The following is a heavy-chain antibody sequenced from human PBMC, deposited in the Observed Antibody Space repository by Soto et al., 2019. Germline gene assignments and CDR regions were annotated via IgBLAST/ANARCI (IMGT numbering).Heavy chain of an antibody. CDR3: VRDGTKTLRDWFDP. V-gene: IGHV4-4*07. J-gene: IGHJ5*02. CDR1: GASISGFY. Sequence: SETLSLTCTVSGASISGFYWSWIRKSAGXGLEWXGRIXXXGXTXXXPXXXXRVMMSVDTSKKQFSLKLRSVTAADTAVYYCVRDGTKTLRDWFDPWGQGISVTVSS. CDR2: IXXXGXT. D-gene: IGHD1-1*01.